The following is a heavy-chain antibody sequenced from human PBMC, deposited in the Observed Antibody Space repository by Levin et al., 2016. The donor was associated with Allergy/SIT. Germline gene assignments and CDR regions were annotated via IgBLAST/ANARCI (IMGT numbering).Heavy chain of an antibody. D-gene: IGHD3-16*01. CDR3: VRDTEGLVGIDY. Sequence: GESLKISCAASGFTFSNYGMTWVRQAPGKRLEWVSAISGGGDSTYYADSVKGRFTISRDNAKNTLYLQMNSLRAEDTAVYYCVRDTEGLVGIDYWGQGTLVTVSS. CDR2: ISGGGDST. J-gene: IGHJ4*02. CDR1: GFTFSNYG. V-gene: IGHV3-23*01.